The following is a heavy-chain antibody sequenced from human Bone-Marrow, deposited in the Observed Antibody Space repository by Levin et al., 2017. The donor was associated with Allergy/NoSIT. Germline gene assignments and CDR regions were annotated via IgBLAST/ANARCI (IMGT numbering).Heavy chain of an antibody. CDR3: ASRHIVVVPAAKWGGAYDAFDI. CDR2: INPNSGGT. D-gene: IGHD2-2*01. Sequence: EASVKVSCKASGYTFTGYYMHWVRQAPGQGLEWMGWINPNSGGTNYAQKFQGRVTMTRDTSISTAYMELSRLRSDDTAVYYCASRHIVVVPAAKWGGAYDAFDIWGQGTMVTVSS. CDR1: GYTFTGYY. J-gene: IGHJ3*02. V-gene: IGHV1-2*02.